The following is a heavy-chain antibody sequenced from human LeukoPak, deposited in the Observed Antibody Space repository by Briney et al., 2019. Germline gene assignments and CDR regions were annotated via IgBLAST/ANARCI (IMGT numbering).Heavy chain of an antibody. D-gene: IGHD1-26*01. CDR3: VKGPSGNYFYFDY. CDR2: ISSDGGRT. J-gene: IGHJ4*02. CDR1: GFTFSSFA. Sequence: PGGSLRLSCSASGFTFSSFAMFWVRQAPGKGLEYVSGISSDGGRTNYADSVKARFTISRDNSKVTLCLQMTSLRPEGTAIYYCVKGPSGNYFYFDYWGQGTLVTVSS. V-gene: IGHV3-64D*09.